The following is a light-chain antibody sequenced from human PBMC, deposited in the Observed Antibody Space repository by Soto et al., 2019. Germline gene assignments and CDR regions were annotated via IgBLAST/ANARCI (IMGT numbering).Light chain of an antibody. CDR1: QSVSTS. Sequence: EILLTQSQATLSVSPGESATLSCLASQSVSTSLAWYQQKPGQAPRLLIYGASTRATDIPARFSGSGSGTEFTLTISSLQSEDFAVYYCQHYNNWPPWTFGQGTKVDIK. V-gene: IGKV3-15*01. CDR3: QHYNNWPPWT. J-gene: IGKJ1*01. CDR2: GAS.